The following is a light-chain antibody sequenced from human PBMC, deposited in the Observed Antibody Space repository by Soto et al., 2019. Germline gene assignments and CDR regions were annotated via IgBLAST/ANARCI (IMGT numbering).Light chain of an antibody. Sequence: QSALTQPPSMSGSPGQSVTISCTGPSSDVGSYNRVSWYQQPPGTAPKLLIYEVTTRPSGVPDRFSGSKSGNTASLTISGLQPEDEAHYYCSSYTSSSTLVFGGGTKLTVL. CDR2: EVT. J-gene: IGLJ3*02. CDR1: SSDVGSYNR. CDR3: SSYTSSSTLV. V-gene: IGLV2-18*02.